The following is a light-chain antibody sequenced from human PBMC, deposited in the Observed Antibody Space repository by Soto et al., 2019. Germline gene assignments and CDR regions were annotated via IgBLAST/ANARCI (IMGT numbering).Light chain of an antibody. CDR2: VAS. Sequence: DIQLTQSPSFLSASVGDRVTITCRASQDFNNYLAWYQQKPGEAPKLPMYVASTLQSGVPSRFSGSGSGTEFTLTISSLQPEDFATYYCQQLNSFPLTFGGGTKVEIK. CDR1: QDFNNY. V-gene: IGKV1-9*01. CDR3: QQLNSFPLT. J-gene: IGKJ4*01.